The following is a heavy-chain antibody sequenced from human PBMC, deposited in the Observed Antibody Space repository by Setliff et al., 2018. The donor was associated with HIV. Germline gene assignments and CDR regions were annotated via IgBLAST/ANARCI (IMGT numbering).Heavy chain of an antibody. V-gene: IGHV4-61*01. Sequence: SETLSLTCTAPSVSVSPDSYNWNWIRQTPGKGLEWIGTFFHTGGITYNPSLRSRVTMSADTAESLLSLRLILVTAADTGVYYCGRGWFDPWGQGTLVTVS. D-gene: IGHD3-10*01. J-gene: IGHJ5*02. CDR2: FFHTGGI. CDR3: GRGWFDP. CDR1: SVSVSPDSYN.